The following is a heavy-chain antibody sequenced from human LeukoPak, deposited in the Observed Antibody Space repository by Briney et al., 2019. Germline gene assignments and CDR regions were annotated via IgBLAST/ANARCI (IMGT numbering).Heavy chain of an antibody. J-gene: IGHJ4*02. CDR3: AVSGIAAAGTIDY. CDR1: GGSISSGGYY. V-gene: IGHV4-30-2*01. D-gene: IGHD6-13*01. CDR2: IYHSGST. Sequence: PSQTLSLTCTVSGGSISSGGYYWSWIRQPPGKGLEWIGYIYHSGSTYYNPSLKSRVTISVDRSKNQFSLKLSSVTAADTAVYYCAVSGIAAAGTIDYWGQGTLVTVSS.